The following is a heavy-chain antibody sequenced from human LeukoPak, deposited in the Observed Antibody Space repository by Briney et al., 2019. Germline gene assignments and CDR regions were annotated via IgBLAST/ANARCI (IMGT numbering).Heavy chain of an antibody. V-gene: IGHV3-33*03. CDR1: GFTFSSYG. D-gene: IGHD3-3*01. Sequence: PGRSLRLSCAASGFTFSSYGMHWVRQAPGKGLEWVAVIWYDGSNKYYADSVKGRFTISRDNSKNTLYLQMNSLRAEDTAVYYCAKGYDFWSAYVYFDYWGQGTLVTVSS. CDR3: AKGYDFWSAYVYFDY. J-gene: IGHJ4*02. CDR2: IWYDGSNK.